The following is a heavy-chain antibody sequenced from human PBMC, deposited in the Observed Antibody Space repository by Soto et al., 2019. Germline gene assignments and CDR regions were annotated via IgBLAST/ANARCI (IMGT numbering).Heavy chain of an antibody. CDR2: IYYSGST. J-gene: IGHJ4*02. Sequence: SETLSLTCTVSGGSISSDYWSWIRQPPGKGLEWIGYIYYSGSTNYNPSLKSRVTISVDTSKNQFSLKLSSVTAADTAVYYCARVPLGYQYYFDYWGQGTLVTVSS. V-gene: IGHV4-59*01. CDR3: ARVPLGYQYYFDY. CDR1: GGSISSDY. D-gene: IGHD6-13*01.